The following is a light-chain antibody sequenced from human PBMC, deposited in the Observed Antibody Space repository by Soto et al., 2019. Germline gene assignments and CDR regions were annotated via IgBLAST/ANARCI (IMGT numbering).Light chain of an antibody. Sequence: QTVVTQEPSFSVSPGGTVTLTCGLSSGSVSTSYYPSWYQQTPGQAPRTLIYSTNTRSSGVPDRFSGSILGNKAALTITGAQADDESDYYCVLYMCSGLGVFGGGTKVTVL. J-gene: IGLJ2*01. CDR3: VLYMCSGLGV. CDR1: SGSVSTSYY. CDR2: STN. V-gene: IGLV8-61*01.